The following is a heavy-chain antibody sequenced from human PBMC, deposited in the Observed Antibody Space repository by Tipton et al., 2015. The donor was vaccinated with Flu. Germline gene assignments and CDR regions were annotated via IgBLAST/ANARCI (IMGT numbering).Heavy chain of an antibody. Sequence: TLSLTCTVSGGSISSYYWSGIRQPPGKGLEWIGYIYYSGSTNYNPSLKSRVTISIDRSKNQFSLNLKSVTAADMAVYYCARRDYSNYVSDPKSWFDPWGQGTPVAVSS. CDR3: ARRDYSNYVSDPKSWFDP. V-gene: IGHV4-59*08. CDR2: IYYSGST. D-gene: IGHD4-11*01. CDR1: GGSISSYY. J-gene: IGHJ5*02.